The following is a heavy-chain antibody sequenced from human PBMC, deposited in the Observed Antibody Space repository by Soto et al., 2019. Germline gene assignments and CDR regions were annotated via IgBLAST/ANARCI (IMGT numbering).Heavy chain of an antibody. CDR1: GGSISSSSYY. D-gene: IGHD3-10*01. Sequence: SETLSLTCTVSGGSISSSSYYWGWIRQPPGKGLEWIGSIYYSGSTYYNPSLKSRVTISVDTSKNQFSLKLSSVTAADTAVYYCARHRWFGDRFFDYWGQGTLVTVSS. CDR2: IYYSGST. CDR3: ARHRWFGDRFFDY. V-gene: IGHV4-39*01. J-gene: IGHJ4*02.